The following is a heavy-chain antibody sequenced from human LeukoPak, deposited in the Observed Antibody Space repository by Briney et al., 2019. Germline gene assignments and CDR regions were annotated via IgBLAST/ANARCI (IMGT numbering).Heavy chain of an antibody. CDR3: AKAYNSYTSGWVGLDY. J-gene: IGHJ4*02. CDR1: GFTFSTYG. D-gene: IGHD5-18*01. Sequence: PGRSLRLSCAASGFTFSTYGMHWVRQAPDKGLECVAVISFDASNKYYVDSVKGRFTISRDNSKNTLYLQMNSLRAEDTAVYYCAKAYNSYTSGWVGLDYWGQGTLVTVSS. CDR2: ISFDASNK. V-gene: IGHV3-30*18.